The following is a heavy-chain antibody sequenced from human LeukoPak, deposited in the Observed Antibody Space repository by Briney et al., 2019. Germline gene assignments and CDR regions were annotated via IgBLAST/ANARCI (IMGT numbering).Heavy chain of an antibody. V-gene: IGHV4-59*01. D-gene: IGHD1-1*01. CDR2: IYYSGST. J-gene: IGHJ4*02. Sequence: SETLSLTCTVSGGSISSYYWSWIRQPPGKGLGGIGYIYYSGSTNYNPSLKSRVTISVDTSKNQFSLKLSSVTAADTAVYYCAIGSPAMVQLDYWGQGTLVTVSS. CDR1: GGSISSYY. CDR3: AIGSPAMVQLDY.